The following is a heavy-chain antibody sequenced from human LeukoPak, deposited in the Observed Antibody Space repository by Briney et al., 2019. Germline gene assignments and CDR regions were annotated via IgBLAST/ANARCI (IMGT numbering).Heavy chain of an antibody. CDR3: ARGGLGYCSGTTCPNNWFDP. CDR1: GGTFSSYA. D-gene: IGHD2-2*01. Sequence: SVKVSCKASGGTFSSYAISWVRQAPGQGLEWMGGIIPIFGTANYAQKFQGRVTMTTDTSTSTGYMELRSLRSDDTAVYYCARGGLGYCSGTTCPNNWFDPWGQGTLVTVSS. V-gene: IGHV1-69*05. CDR2: IIPIFGTA. J-gene: IGHJ5*02.